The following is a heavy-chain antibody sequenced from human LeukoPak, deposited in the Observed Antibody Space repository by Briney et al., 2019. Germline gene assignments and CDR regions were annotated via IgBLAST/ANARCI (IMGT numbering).Heavy chain of an antibody. CDR2: INHSGST. CDR1: GGSFSGYY. D-gene: IGHD3-10*01. CDR3: ARGVRNMVRGVDFDY. J-gene: IGHJ4*02. Sequence: ETLSLTCAVYGGSFSGYYWSWIRQPPGKGLEWIGEINHSGSTNYNPSLKSRVAISVDTSKNQFSLRLSSVTAADTAVYYCARGVRNMVRGVDFDYWGQGTLVTVSS. V-gene: IGHV4-34*01.